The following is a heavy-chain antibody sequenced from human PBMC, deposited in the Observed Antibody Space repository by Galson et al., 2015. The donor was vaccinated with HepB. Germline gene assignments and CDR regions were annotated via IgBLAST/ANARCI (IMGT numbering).Heavy chain of an antibody. Sequence: SLRLSCAVSGFTSSDYYMDWVRQAPGKGLQWIGRSRSKVKSYTTDFASSVKGRFSISRDDSENSLNLQMNSLKIEDTAVYYCVRVKDGGSFDSWGQGTLVIV. CDR3: VRVKDGGSFDS. D-gene: IGHD3-16*01. V-gene: IGHV3-72*01. CDR2: SRSKVKSYTT. CDR1: GFTSSDYY. J-gene: IGHJ5*01.